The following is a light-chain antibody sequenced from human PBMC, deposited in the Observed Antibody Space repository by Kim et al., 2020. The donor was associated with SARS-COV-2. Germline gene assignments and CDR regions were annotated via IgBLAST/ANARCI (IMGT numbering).Light chain of an antibody. CDR3: KQRRNWPFT. CDR2: DAS. J-gene: IGKJ2*01. Sequence: EVVLTQSPGTLSLSPGERATLSCRASQSVSSFLVWYQQKPGQAPRLLIYDASNRATGIPARFSGSGSETDFTLTISSLEPEDFAVYFCKQRRNWPFTFGQGTKLEI. V-gene: IGKV3-11*01. CDR1: QSVSSF.